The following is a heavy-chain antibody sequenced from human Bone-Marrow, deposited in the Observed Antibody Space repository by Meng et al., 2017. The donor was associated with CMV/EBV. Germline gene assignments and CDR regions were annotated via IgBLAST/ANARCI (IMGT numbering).Heavy chain of an antibody. V-gene: IGHV4-39*07. D-gene: IGHD2-2*02. Sequence: ESLKISCTVSGGSISSSSYYWGWIRQPPGKGLEWIGSIYYSGSTYYNPSLKSRVTISVDTSKNQFSLKLSSVTAADTAVYYCARGYCSSTSCYTMRYWGQGTLVTVSS. J-gene: IGHJ4*02. CDR3: ARGYCSSTSCYTMRY. CDR2: IYYSGST. CDR1: GGSISSSSYY.